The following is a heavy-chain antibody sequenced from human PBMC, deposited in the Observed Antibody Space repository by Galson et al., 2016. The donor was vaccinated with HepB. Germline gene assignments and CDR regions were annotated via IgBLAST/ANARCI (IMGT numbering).Heavy chain of an antibody. Sequence: SLRLSCAASGFTFNNYAMSWVRQAPGKGLEWVSSISGSGGSTYYADSVKGRFTISRDNSNNTLFLQMNSLRVEDTAVYYCAKGRSAIAAAGLNYWGQGTLVTVSS. D-gene: IGHD6-13*01. CDR3: AKGRSAIAAAGLNY. V-gene: IGHV3-23*01. CDR1: GFTFNNYA. CDR2: ISGSGGST. J-gene: IGHJ4*02.